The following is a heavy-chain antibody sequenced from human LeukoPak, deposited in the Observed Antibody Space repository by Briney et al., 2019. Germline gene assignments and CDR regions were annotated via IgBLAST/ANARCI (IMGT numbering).Heavy chain of an antibody. CDR1: GGSISSYY. CDR3: ARAPTQQQLVFFDY. D-gene: IGHD6-13*01. CDR2: IYYSGST. V-gene: IGHV4-59*01. Sequence: SVTLSLTCTVSGGSISSYYRSWIRQPPGKGLEWIGYIYYSGSTNYNPSLKSRVTISVDTSKNQFSLKLSSVTAADTAVYYCARAPTQQQLVFFDYWGQGTLVTVSS. J-gene: IGHJ4*02.